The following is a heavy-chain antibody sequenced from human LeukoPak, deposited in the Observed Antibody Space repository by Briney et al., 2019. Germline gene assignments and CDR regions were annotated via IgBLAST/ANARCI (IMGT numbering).Heavy chain of an antibody. J-gene: IGHJ4*02. CDR2: INPNSGGT. Sequence: GASVKVSCKASGYTFTGYYMHWVRQAPGQGLEWMGWINPNSGGTNYAQKFQGRVTMTRDTSISTAYMELSRLRSDDTAVYYCARDQTRYCSGGSCYYFYYWGQGTLVTVSS. CDR3: ARDQTRYCSGGSCYYFYY. V-gene: IGHV1-2*02. CDR1: GYTFTGYY. D-gene: IGHD2-15*01.